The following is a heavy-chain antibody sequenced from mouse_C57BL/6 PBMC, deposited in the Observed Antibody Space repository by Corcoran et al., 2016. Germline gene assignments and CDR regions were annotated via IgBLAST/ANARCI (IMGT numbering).Heavy chain of an antibody. V-gene: IGHV1-9*01. J-gene: IGHJ3*01. CDR3: ARSAYDYDVPFAY. Sequence: QVQLQQSGAELMKPGASVKLSCKATGYTFTGYWIEWVKQRPGHGLEWIGEILPGSGSTNYNEKFKGKATFTADTSSNTAYMKLSSLTTEDSAIYYCARSAYDYDVPFAYWGQGTLVTVSA. D-gene: IGHD2-4*01. CDR1: GYTFTGYW. CDR2: ILPGSGST.